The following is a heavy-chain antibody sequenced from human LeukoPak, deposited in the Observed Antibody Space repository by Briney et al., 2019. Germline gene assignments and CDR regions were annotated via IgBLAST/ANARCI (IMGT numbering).Heavy chain of an antibody. CDR2: ISYDGSNK. CDR3: ARGLMGDSLDY. CDR1: GFTFSSYG. D-gene: IGHD3-22*01. V-gene: IGHV3-30*03. J-gene: IGHJ4*02. Sequence: PGRSLRLSCAASGFTFSSYGMHWVRQAPGKGLEWVAVISYDGSNKYYADSVKGRFTISRDNSKNTLYLQMNSLRAEDTAVYYCARGLMGDSLDYWGQGTLVTVSS.